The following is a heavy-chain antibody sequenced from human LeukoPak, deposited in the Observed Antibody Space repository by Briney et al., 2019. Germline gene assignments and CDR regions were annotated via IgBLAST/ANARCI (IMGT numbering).Heavy chain of an antibody. CDR3: ARGLYSGYDLDY. D-gene: IGHD5-12*01. Sequence: PGGSLRLSCAASGFTFGSYSMNWVRQAPGKGLEWVSSISSSSSYIYYADSVKGRFTISRDNAKNSLYLQMNSLRAEDTAVYYCARGLYSGYDLDYWGQGTLVTVSS. CDR2: ISSSSSYI. CDR1: GFTFGSYS. J-gene: IGHJ4*02. V-gene: IGHV3-21*01.